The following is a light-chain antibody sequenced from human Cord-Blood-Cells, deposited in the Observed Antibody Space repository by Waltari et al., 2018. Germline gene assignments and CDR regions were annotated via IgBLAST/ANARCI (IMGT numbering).Light chain of an antibody. CDR1: QGISSS. J-gene: IGKJ4*01. Sequence: AIQLTQSPSSLSASVGDRVNITCRASQGISSSLAWYQQKPGKAPKLLIYDSSSLESWVPSRFSGSGSGTDFTLTISSLQPEDFATYYCQQFNSYPLTFGGGTKVEIK. CDR3: QQFNSYPLT. CDR2: DSS. V-gene: IGKV1-13*02.